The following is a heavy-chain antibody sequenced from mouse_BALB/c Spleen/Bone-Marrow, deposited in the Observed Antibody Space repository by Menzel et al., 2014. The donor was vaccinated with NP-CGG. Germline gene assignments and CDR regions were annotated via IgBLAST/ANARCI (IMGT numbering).Heavy chain of an antibody. CDR3: ARDYLYYFDY. J-gene: IGHJ2*01. CDR1: GFTFTDHY. Sequence: EVQGVESGGGLVQPGGLLRLSCATSGFTFTDHYMSWVRQPPGKALEWLGFIRNKANGYTTEYSASVKGRFTISRDNYQTIVYLQMTALRAEDSATYYCARDYLYYFDYWGQCTTLTVSS. CDR2: IRNKANGYTT. V-gene: IGHV7-3*02. D-gene: IGHD2-1*01.